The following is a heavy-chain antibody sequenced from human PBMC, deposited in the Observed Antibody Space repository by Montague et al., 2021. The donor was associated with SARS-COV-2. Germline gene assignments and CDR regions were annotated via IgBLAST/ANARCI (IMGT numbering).Heavy chain of an antibody. V-gene: IGHV4-39*07. CDR3: ASDFKTSYAMDV. CDR1: GGSISTTSYY. J-gene: IGHJ6*02. Sequence: SETLSLTCTVSGGSISTTSYYWGWIRQPPGKGLEWIASIFYSGTTYYNPSRRSRVTISVQTSKNHFSLTVASVTAADTAIYYWASDFKTSYAMDVWGQGTTVIVSS. CDR2: IFYSGTT.